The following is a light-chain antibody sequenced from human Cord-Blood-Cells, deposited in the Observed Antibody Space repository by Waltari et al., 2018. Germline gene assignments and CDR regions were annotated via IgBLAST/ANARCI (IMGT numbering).Light chain of an antibody. J-gene: IGKJ2*01. Sequence: DIVMTQSPDSLAVSLGERATINCQSSQSVLYSSNNKNYLAGYQQKPGQPPKLLIYWASTRESGVPDRFSGSGSGTDVTLTISSLQAEDVAVYYCQQYYSTPHTFGQGTKLEIK. CDR1: QSVLYSSNNKNY. V-gene: IGKV4-1*01. CDR3: QQYYSTPHT. CDR2: WAS.